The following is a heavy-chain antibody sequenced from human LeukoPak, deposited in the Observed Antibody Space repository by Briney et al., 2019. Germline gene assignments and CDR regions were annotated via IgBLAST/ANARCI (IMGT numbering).Heavy chain of an antibody. CDR1: GFTFSSYA. J-gene: IGHJ5*02. V-gene: IGHV3-23*01. CDR2: ISGSGGST. Sequence: GGSLRLSCAASGFTFSSYAMSWVRQAPGKGLEWVSAISGSGGSTYYADSVKGRFTISRDNSKNTLYLQMNSLRAEDTAVYYCAKDLVLRFLEWLPNNWFDHWGQGTLVTVSS. D-gene: IGHD3-3*01. CDR3: AKDLVLRFLEWLPNNWFDH.